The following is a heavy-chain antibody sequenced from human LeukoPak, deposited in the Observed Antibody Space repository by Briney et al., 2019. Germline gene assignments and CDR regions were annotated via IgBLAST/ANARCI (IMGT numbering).Heavy chain of an antibody. J-gene: IGHJ6*03. CDR1: GGSISSSSYY. Sequence: PSETLSLTCTVSGGSISSSSYYWGWIRQPPGKGLEWIGSIYYSGSTYYNPSLKSRVTISVDTSKNQFSLKLSSVTAADTAVYYCASVLKGLLWFGEPYYMDVWGKGTTVTISS. D-gene: IGHD3-10*01. V-gene: IGHV4-39*01. CDR2: IYYSGST. CDR3: ASVLKGLLWFGEPYYMDV.